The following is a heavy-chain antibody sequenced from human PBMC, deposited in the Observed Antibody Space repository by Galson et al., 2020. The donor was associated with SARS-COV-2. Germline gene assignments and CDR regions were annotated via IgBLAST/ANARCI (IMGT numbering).Heavy chain of an antibody. CDR3: ARDFWSRYYLDS. CDR1: GGSISSTDSY. V-gene: IGHV4-30-4*01. CDR2: TYYSGNT. J-gene: IGHJ4*02. Sequence: SETLSLTCTVSGGSISSTDSYWSWIRQSPGKGLEWIGYTYYSGNTYYNPSLKSRVTMSVDTSKNQFSLKLTSVTAADTAVYSCARDFWSRYYLDSWGQGTPVTVSS. D-gene: IGHD3-3*01.